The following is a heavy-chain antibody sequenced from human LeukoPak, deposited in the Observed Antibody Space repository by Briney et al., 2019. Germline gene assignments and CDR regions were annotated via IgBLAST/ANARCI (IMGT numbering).Heavy chain of an antibody. D-gene: IGHD5-18*01. CDR3: AREPQLWLQYYFDY. Sequence: SETLSLTCTVSGGSISSSSYYWGWIRQPPGKGLEWIGSIYYGGSTYYNPSLKSRVTISVDTSKNQFSLKLSSVTAADTAVYYCAREPQLWLQYYFDYWGQGTLVTVSS. CDR1: GGSISSSSYY. J-gene: IGHJ4*02. CDR2: IYYGGST. V-gene: IGHV4-39*07.